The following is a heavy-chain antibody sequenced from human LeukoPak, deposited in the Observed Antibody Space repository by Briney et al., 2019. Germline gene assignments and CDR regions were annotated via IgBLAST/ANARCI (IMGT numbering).Heavy chain of an antibody. D-gene: IGHD3-16*02. V-gene: IGHV3-30*04. Sequence: AGGSLRPSCAASGFPFSSYAMHWVRQAPGKGLEWVAAISYDGSNKYYADSVKGRFTISRDNSKNPLYLQMNSLRAEDTAVYYCAREANELSSYDYVWGSYRYPNNDAFDIWGQGTMVTVSS. CDR1: GFPFSSYA. CDR2: ISYDGSNK. J-gene: IGHJ3*02. CDR3: AREANELSSYDYVWGSYRYPNNDAFDI.